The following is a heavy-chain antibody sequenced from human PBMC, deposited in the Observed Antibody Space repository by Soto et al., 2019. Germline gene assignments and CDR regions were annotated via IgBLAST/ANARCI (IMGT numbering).Heavy chain of an antibody. CDR3: AKETYYYDSSGYSN. CDR1: GFTFSSYG. V-gene: IGHV3-30*18. Sequence: QVQLVESGGGVVQPGRSLRLSCAASGFTFSSYGMHWVRQAPGKGLEWVAVISYDGSNKYYADSVKGRFTISRDNSKNTLDLQMNSLRAEDTAVYYCAKETYYYDSSGYSNWGQGTLVTVSS. CDR2: ISYDGSNK. J-gene: IGHJ4*02. D-gene: IGHD3-22*01.